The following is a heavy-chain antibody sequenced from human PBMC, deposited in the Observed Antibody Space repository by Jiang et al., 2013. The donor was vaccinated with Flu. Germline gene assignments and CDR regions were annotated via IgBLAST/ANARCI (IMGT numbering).Heavy chain of an antibody. D-gene: IGHD1-14*01. CDR1: GDSVSSNSAT. J-gene: IGHJ3*01. CDR3: ARDVRAFTGSSAFDF. V-gene: IGHV6-1*01. Sequence: QTLSLTCAISGDSVSSNSATWNWIRQSPSRGLEWLGRTYYRSKWYNDYAVSVKSRITINPDTSKNRFSLQLNSVTPEDTAAYYCARDVRAFTGSSAFDFWGQGTMVTVSS. CDR2: TYYRSKWYN.